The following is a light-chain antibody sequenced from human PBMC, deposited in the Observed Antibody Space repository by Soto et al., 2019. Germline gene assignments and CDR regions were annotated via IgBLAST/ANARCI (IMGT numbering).Light chain of an antibody. CDR3: QQYNRYPIP. CDR1: QSISSW. CDR2: DAS. V-gene: IGKV1-5*01. J-gene: IGKJ5*01. Sequence: DIQMTQSPSTLSASVGDRVTITCRASQSISSWLAWYQQKPGKAPKLLIYDASSLESGVPSRFSGSGSGTEFTLTISSLQPDDFATYHCQQYNRYPIPFAQGTRLEIK.